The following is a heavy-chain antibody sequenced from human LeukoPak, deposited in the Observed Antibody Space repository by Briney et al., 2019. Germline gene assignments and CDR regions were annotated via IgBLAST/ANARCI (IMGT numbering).Heavy chain of an antibody. CDR2: IHHDGST. V-gene: IGHV4-34*01. J-gene: IGHJ6*03. CDR1: GGSFGGYY. Sequence: SETLSLTCAVYGGSFGGYYWAWIRQPPGQGLEWIAEIHHDGSTNYNPSLKSRVAISVDTSKNQFSLKLNSMTAADTAVYYCARNDYYGSGSFFRRGNEYYYYMDVWGKGTTVTVSS. D-gene: IGHD3-10*01. CDR3: ARNDYYGSGSFFRRGNEYYYYMDV.